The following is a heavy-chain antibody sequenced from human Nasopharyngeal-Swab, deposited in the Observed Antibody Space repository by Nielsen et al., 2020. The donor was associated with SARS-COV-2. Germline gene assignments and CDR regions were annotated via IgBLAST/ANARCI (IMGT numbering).Heavy chain of an antibody. Sequence: GESLKISCTASGFPFSDFYMSWIRQAPGKGLEWLSYIGQGGTPIYYADSVKGRFSISRENAKNSLYLQMDSLRAEDTAIYYCARVNHSSMSAWGQGTVVTVSS. V-gene: IGHV3-11*04. CDR1: GFPFSDFY. CDR3: ARVNHSSMSA. J-gene: IGHJ5*02. D-gene: IGHD3-22*01. CDR2: IGQGGTPI.